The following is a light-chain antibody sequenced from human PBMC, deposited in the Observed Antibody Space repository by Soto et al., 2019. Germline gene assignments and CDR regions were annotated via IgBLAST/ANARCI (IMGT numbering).Light chain of an antibody. CDR3: LLYYGGAHWV. CDR2: TTS. Sequence: QTVVTQAPSLTVSPGGAVTLTCASSTGAVTSGYFPNWLQQKPGQAPRALVYTTSRKHSWTPARFSGSLLGGKAALTLSGVQPEDEAEYYCLLYYGGAHWVFGGGTKLTVL. V-gene: IGLV7-43*01. J-gene: IGLJ3*02. CDR1: TGAVTSGYF.